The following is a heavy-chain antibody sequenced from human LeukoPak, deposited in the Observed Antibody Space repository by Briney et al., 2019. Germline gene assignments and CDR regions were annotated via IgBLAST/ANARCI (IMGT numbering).Heavy chain of an antibody. D-gene: IGHD3-22*01. CDR2: INHSGSA. J-gene: IGHJ4*02. CDR1: GGSFSGYY. V-gene: IGHV4-34*01. Sequence: SETLSLTCAVYGGSFSGYYWSWIRQPPGTGLEGIGEINHSGSANYNPSLQSRVTISVDTSKNQFSLKLSSVTAADTAVYYCARVYYYDSSGYFGYWGQGTLVTVSS. CDR3: ARVYYYDSSGYFGY.